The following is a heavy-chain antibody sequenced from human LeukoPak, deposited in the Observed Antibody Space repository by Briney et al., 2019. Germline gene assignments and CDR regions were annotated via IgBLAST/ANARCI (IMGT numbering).Heavy chain of an antibody. V-gene: IGHV1-69*13. CDR2: IIPIFGTA. CDR3: ARDGVMSTIGYNFLF. Sequence: ASVKVSCKATGGTFSSYAISWVRQAPGQGLEWMGGIIPIFGTANYAQKFQGRVAITADESTSTAYMELSSLRSEDTAGYYCARDGVMSTIGYNFLFRGQRTLVTVSS. CDR1: GGTFSSYA. J-gene: IGHJ4*02. D-gene: IGHD1-1*01.